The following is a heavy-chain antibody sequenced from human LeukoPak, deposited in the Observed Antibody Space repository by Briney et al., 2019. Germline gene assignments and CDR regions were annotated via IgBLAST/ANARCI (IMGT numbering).Heavy chain of an antibody. Sequence: GGSLRLSCAASGFNFKNNYMSWVRQAPGKGLEWVSYISSSSTIYYADSVKGRFTISRDNAKNSLYLQMNSLRAEDTAVYYCARRGYWGQGTLVTVSS. J-gene: IGHJ4*02. V-gene: IGHV3-69-1*01. CDR1: GFNFKNNY. CDR3: ARRGY. CDR2: ISSSSTI.